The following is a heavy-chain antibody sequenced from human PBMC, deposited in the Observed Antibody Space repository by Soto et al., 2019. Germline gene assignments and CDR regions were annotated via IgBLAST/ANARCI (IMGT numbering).Heavy chain of an antibody. CDR2: INPSVGST. CDR1: GYTFSNFY. V-gene: IGHV1-46*01. J-gene: IGHJ4*02. Sequence: QVQLVQSGAEVKKPGASVKVSCKASGYTFSNFYIHWVRQAPGQGLEWMGIINPSVGSTSYAQKFQARVTMTSDPSTSTVYMELSSLRSEATAVHYCARADYYGSSGYHLDYWGQGTLVTVSS. D-gene: IGHD3-22*01. CDR3: ARADYYGSSGYHLDY.